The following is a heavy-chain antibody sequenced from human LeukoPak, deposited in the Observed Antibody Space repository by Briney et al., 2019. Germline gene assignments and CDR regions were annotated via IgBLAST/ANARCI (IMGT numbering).Heavy chain of an antibody. CDR1: GFTFSDYY. V-gene: IGHV3-11*04. Sequence: WGSLRLSCAASGFTFSDYYMSWIRQAPGKGLEWVSYISGSGSTIYYSGSVKGRFILSRDNAKNSLYLQMNRLRVEDTAVYFCAREDYYYASGFWGQGTLVTVFS. CDR3: AREDYYYASGF. CDR2: ISGSGSTI. D-gene: IGHD3-10*01. J-gene: IGHJ4*02.